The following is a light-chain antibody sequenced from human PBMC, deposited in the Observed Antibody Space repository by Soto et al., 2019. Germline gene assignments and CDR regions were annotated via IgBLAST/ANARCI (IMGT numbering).Light chain of an antibody. J-gene: IGLJ1*01. Sequence: QSVLTQPPSVSGAPGQRVTISCTGSSSNIGAGYDVPWYQQLPGKAPKLLIYGNSNRPSGVPDRFSGSKSGNSASLAISGLQAEDEADYYCQSYDSSLSGDVFGTGTKLTVL. V-gene: IGLV1-40*01. CDR2: GNS. CDR1: SSNIGAGYD. CDR3: QSYDSSLSGDV.